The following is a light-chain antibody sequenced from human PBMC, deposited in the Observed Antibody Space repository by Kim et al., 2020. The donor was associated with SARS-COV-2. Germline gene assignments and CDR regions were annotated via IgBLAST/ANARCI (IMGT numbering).Light chain of an antibody. CDR3: QSYDGSNHWV. J-gene: IGLJ3*02. CDR2: EDN. Sequence: NFMLTQPHSVSESPGKTVTISCTRSSGSIASNYVQWFQQRPGSAPTTVIYEDNQRPSGVPDRFSGSIDSSSNSASLTISGLKTEDDADYYCQSYDGSNHWVFGGGTKLTVL. V-gene: IGLV6-57*03. CDR1: SGSIASNY.